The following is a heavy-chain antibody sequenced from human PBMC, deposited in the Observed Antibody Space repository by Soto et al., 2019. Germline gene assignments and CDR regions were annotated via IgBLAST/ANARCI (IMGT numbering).Heavy chain of an antibody. D-gene: IGHD5-12*01. V-gene: IGHV5-51*01. Sequence: GESLKISCKGSGYSFTSYWIGWVRQMPGKSLEWMVIIYPGDSDTRYSPSFQGQVTIAADKSISTAYLQWSSLKASDTDMYYCARPRRDGYNEGAFDIWGQGTMVTVSS. CDR2: IYPGDSDT. J-gene: IGHJ3*02. CDR1: GYSFTSYW. CDR3: ARPRRDGYNEGAFDI.